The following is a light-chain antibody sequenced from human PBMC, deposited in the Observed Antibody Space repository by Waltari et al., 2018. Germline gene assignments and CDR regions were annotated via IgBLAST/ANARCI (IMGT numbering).Light chain of an antibody. V-gene: IGKV6-21*01. J-gene: IGKJ1*01. CDR3: HQSYTLPRT. CDR1: QSIGSS. CDR2: YAS. Sequence: DIVLTQSPAFQSVTPTEKVTITCRASQSIGSSIHWYQQKPDQSLKLLIKYASQSFSGVPSRFSGSGSGTDFTLTINSLEAEDAATYYCHQSYTLPRTFGQGTKVEIQ.